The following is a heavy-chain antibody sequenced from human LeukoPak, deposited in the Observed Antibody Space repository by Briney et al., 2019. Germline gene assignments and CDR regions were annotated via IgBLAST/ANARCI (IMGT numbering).Heavy chain of an antibody. CDR2: IYYSGST. CDR1: GVSISSYY. CDR3: ARSYSYYYYYYCMDV. J-gene: IGHJ6*02. Sequence: SETLSLTCTVSGVSISSYYWSWIRQPPGKGLEWIGYIYYSGSTNYNPSLKSRVTISVDTSKNQFSLNLSSVTAADTAVYYCARSYSYYYYYYCMDVWGQGTTVTVSS. D-gene: IGHD4-11*01. V-gene: IGHV4-59*08.